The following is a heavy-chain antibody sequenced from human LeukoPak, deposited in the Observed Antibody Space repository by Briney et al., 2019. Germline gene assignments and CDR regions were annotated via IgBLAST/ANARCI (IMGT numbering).Heavy chain of an antibody. J-gene: IGHJ6*02. V-gene: IGHV1-69*04. Sequence: GASVKVSCKASGGTFSSYTISWVRQAPGQGLEWMGRIIPILGIANYAQKFHGRVTITADKSTSTAYMELSSLRSEDTAVYYCARDMGNYYGMDVWGQGTTVTVSS. CDR2: IIPILGIA. CDR3: ARDMGNYYGMDV. CDR1: GGTFSSYT. D-gene: IGHD3-10*01.